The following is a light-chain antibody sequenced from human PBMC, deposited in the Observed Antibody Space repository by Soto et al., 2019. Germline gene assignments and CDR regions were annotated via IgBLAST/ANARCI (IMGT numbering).Light chain of an antibody. CDR1: QSVSSSY. Sequence: EIVLTQSPDTLSLSPGERATLSCRVSQSVSSSYLAWYQQKPGQAPRLLIYGTSTRATGIPDRFSGSGSGTDFTLTISRLEPEDFAVYYCQQYDSSLYTFGQGTKLEIK. CDR3: QQYDSSLYT. CDR2: GTS. J-gene: IGKJ2*01. V-gene: IGKV3-20*01.